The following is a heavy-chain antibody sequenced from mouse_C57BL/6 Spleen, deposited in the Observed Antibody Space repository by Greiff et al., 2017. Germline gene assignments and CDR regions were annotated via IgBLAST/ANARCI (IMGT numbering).Heavy chain of an antibody. CDR3: ARDYGYSWFAY. CDR1: GFTFSDYG. V-gene: IGHV5-17*01. CDR2: ISSGSSTI. Sequence: DVQLVESGGGLVKPGGSLKLSCAASGFTFSDYGMHWVRQAPEKGLEWVAYISSGSSTIYYADTVKGRFTISRDNAKNTLFLQMTSLRSEDTAMYYCARDYGYSWFAYWGQGTLVTVSA. J-gene: IGHJ3*01. D-gene: IGHD2-2*01.